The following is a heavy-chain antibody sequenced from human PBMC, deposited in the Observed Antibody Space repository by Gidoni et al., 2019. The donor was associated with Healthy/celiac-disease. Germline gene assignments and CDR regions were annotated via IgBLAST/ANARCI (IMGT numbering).Heavy chain of an antibody. Sequence: QVQLQESGPGLVKPSQTLSLTCTVSGGSISSGGYYWSWIRQHPGKGLEWIGYIYYSGSTYYNPSLKSRVTISVDTSKNQFSLKLSSVTAADTAVYYCARDRYDFFGNYYYGMDVWGQGTTVTVSS. V-gene: IGHV4-31*03. CDR2: IYYSGST. J-gene: IGHJ6*02. CDR3: ARDRYDFFGNYYYGMDV. CDR1: GGSISSGGYY. D-gene: IGHD3-3*01.